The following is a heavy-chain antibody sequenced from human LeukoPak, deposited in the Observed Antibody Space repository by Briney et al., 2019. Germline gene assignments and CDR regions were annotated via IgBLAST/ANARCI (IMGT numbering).Heavy chain of an antibody. D-gene: IGHD2-21*02. CDR3: AKSVTAIDY. Sequence: PGGSLRLSCAASGFIFSSYAMSWVRQAPGKGLERVAGISDSGGSTSYVDSVKGRFTISRDNSKNTLYLQMNSLRPEDTAVYYCAKSVTAIDYWGQGTLVTVSS. V-gene: IGHV3-23*01. CDR1: GFIFSSYA. J-gene: IGHJ4*02. CDR2: ISDSGGST.